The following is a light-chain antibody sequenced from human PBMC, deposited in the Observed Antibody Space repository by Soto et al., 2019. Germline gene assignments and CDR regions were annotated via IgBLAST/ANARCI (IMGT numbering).Light chain of an antibody. CDR2: KAS. Sequence: DIQKTQSPSTLSASVGDRVTITCRASQSISSWLAWYQQKPGKAPKLLIQKASSLESGVPSRFSGSGTGTEFTLTISSLQPDDFATYYCQQYSTYSGNFGQGTK. V-gene: IGKV1-5*03. CDR1: QSISSW. CDR3: QQYSTYSGN. J-gene: IGKJ2*01.